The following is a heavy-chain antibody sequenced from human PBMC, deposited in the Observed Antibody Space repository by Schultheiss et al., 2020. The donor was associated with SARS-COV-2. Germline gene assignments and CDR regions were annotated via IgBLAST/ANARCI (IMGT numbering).Heavy chain of an antibody. J-gene: IGHJ6*02. CDR1: GGTFSSYA. D-gene: IGHD3-10*01. CDR2: IIPILGIA. Sequence: SVKVSCKASGGTFSSYAISWVRQAPGQGLEWMGRIIPILGIANYAQKFQGRVTITRDMSTSTAYMELSSLRSEDTAVYYCAADPGSEGSYYYYYGMDVWGQGTTVTVSS. CDR3: AADPGSEGSYYYYYGMDV. V-gene: IGHV1-69*04.